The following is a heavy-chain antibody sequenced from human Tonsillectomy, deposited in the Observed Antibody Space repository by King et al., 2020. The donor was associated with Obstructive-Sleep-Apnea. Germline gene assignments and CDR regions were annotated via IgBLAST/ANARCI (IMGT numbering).Heavy chain of an antibody. V-gene: IGHV3-48*04. J-gene: IGHJ4*02. CDR2: ISSSSSTI. Sequence: QLVQSGGGLVQPGGSLRLSCAASGFTFSSYSMNWVRQAPGKGLEWVSYISSSSSTIYYADSVKGRFTISRDNAKNSLYLQMNSLRAEDTAVYYCARGVVAASDREFDYWGQGTLVTVSS. D-gene: IGHD2-15*01. CDR3: ARGVVAASDREFDY. CDR1: GFTFSSYS.